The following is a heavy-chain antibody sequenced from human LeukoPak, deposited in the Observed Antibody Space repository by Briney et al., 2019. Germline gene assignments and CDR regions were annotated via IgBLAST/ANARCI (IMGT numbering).Heavy chain of an antibody. V-gene: IGHV4-34*01. CDR1: GGSFSGYY. J-gene: IGHJ3*02. Sequence: SETLSLTCSVYGGSFSGYYWSWIRQPPGKGLEWIGEINHSGSTNYNPSLKSRVTISVDTSKNQFSLKLSSVTAADTAVYYCARSDGYGLVGIWGQGTMVTVSS. CDR3: ARSDGYGLVGI. D-gene: IGHD3-10*01. CDR2: INHSGST.